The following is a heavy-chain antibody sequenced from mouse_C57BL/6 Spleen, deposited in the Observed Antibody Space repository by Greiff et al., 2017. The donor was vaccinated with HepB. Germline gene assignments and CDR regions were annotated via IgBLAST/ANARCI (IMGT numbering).Heavy chain of an antibody. J-gene: IGHJ4*01. Sequence: EVQLQQSGAELVKPGASVKLSCTASSFNIKDYYMHWVKQRTEQGLEWIGRIDPEDGETKYAPKFQGKATITADTSSNTAYLQISSLTSDDTAVYYCARVYDYYAMDYWGQGTSVTVSS. CDR3: ARVYDYYAMDY. CDR1: SFNIKDYY. CDR2: IDPEDGET. D-gene: IGHD2-12*01. V-gene: IGHV14-2*01.